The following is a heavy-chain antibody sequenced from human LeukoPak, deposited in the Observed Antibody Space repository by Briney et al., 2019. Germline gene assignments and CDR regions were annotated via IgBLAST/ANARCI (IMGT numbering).Heavy chain of an antibody. D-gene: IGHD2-2*01. CDR3: ARVRYCSSTSCYTFDP. CDR2: IYYSGST. CDR1: GVSISTSFYY. J-gene: IGHJ5*02. Sequence: SETLSLTCTVSGVSISTSFYYWGWIRQPPGKGLEWIGTIYYSGSTYHNPSFKSRVTISVDTSENQFSLKLSSVTAADTAVYYCARVRYCSSTSCYTFDPWGQGTLVTVSS. V-gene: IGHV4-39*01.